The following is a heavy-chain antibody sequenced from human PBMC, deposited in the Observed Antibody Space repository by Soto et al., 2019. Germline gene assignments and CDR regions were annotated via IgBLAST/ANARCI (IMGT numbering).Heavy chain of an antibody. CDR2: ISYDGSNK. CDR1: GFTFSSYA. Sequence: QVQLVESGGGVVQPGRSLRLSCAASGFTFSSYAMHWVRQAPGKGLEWVAVISYDGSNKYYADSVKGRFTISRDNSKNTLYLQMNSLRAEDTAVYYCARASGNSLWYFDLWGRGTLVTVSS. CDR3: ARASGNSLWYFDL. D-gene: IGHD2-21*02. V-gene: IGHV3-30-3*01. J-gene: IGHJ2*01.